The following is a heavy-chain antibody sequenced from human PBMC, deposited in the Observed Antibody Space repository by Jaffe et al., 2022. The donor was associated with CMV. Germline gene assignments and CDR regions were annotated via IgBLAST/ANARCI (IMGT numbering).Heavy chain of an antibody. CDR1: GFTFSSYS. V-gene: IGHV3-21*01. J-gene: IGHJ6*02. CDR2: ISSSSSYI. D-gene: IGHD3-16*01. Sequence: EVQLVESGGGLVKPGGSLRLSCAASGFTFSSYSMNWVRQAPGKGLEWVSSISSSSSYIYYADSVKGRFTISRDNAKNSLYLQMNSLRAEDTAVYYCARDAEGDYYGMDVWGQGTTVTVSS. CDR3: ARDAEGDYYGMDV.